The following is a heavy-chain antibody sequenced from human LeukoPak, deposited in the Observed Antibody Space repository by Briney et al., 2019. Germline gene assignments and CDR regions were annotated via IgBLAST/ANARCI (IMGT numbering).Heavy chain of an antibody. J-gene: IGHJ4*02. D-gene: IGHD2-2*01. CDR1: GFTFSSYG. Sequence: PGGSLRLSCAASGFTFSSYGMHWVRQAPGQGLEWVAILSYDGNNKNYADSVKGRFTITRDNPKNTLYLQMNGLRAEDTAMYYCARGSTSFYYPHFDYWGRGALVTVSS. CDR2: LSYDGNNK. V-gene: IGHV3-30*03. CDR3: ARGSTSFYYPHFDY.